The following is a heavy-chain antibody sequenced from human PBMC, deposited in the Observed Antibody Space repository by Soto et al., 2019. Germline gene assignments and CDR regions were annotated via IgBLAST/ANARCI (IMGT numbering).Heavy chain of an antibody. J-gene: IGHJ6*03. V-gene: IGHV1-2*02. CDR3: ARESGGATATLDYYYFYMDV. CDR2: INPNAGVT. D-gene: IGHD5-12*01. Sequence: QVQLVQSGAEVRKPGASVTVSCRSSGDSFNDYYIHWVRQAPGQGFVWMGWINPNAGVTKYAQKFQGRVSMTRDTSIRTVYMQLSRLRSDDTAVYYCARESGGATATLDYYYFYMDVWGTGTTVTVSS. CDR1: GDSFNDYY.